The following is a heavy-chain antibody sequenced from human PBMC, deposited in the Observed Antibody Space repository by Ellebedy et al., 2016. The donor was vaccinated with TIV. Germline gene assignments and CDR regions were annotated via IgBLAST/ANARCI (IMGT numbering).Heavy chain of an antibody. V-gene: IGHV3-23*01. CDR2: ITESGGNT. D-gene: IGHD4-23*01. CDR1: GFTFSGYW. CDR3: ARDPVGVGPAFDV. J-gene: IGHJ3*01. Sequence: PGGSLRLSCAASGFTFSGYWMSWVRQAPGKGLEWVSSITESGGNTYYADSVKGRFTISRDNSKETLYLQMNSLRAEDTAIYDCARDPVGVGPAFDVWGQGTMVTVSS.